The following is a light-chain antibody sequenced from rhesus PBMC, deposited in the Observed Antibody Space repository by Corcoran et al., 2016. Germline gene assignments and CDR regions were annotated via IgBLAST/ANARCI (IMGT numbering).Light chain of an antibody. Sequence: QSVLTQPPSVSKSLGQSVTISCTGTSSDIGGYNDVSWYQQHPGTAPRLLIYDVSQRPSGVSDRFSGSKSGNTASLTISGLQAEDEADYYCSSYAGSNTFIFGAGTRLTV. CDR2: DVS. V-gene: IGLV2S9*01. CDR3: SSYAGSNTFI. CDR1: SSDIGGYND. J-gene: IGLJ1*01.